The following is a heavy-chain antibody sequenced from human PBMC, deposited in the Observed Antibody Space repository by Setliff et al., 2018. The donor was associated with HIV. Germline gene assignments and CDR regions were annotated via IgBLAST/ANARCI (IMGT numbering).Heavy chain of an antibody. J-gene: IGHJ4*02. Sequence: SETLSLTCTVSGDGISSWQWSWIRQPPGKALEWIGYIHSSGSTIYNPSLKSRITVSLDTSKEQFSLELSSATAADTAVYYCATLDHSGGNFLAYWGQGSLVTVSS. CDR3: ATLDHSGGNFLAY. V-gene: IGHV4-4*09. CDR1: GDGISSWQ. D-gene: IGHD2-21*02. CDR2: IHSSGST.